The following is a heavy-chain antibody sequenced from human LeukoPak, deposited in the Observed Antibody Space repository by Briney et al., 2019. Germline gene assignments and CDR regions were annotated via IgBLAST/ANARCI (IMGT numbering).Heavy chain of an antibody. V-gene: IGHV4-4*02. CDR2: IHHSGRS. D-gene: IGHD3-16*01. J-gene: IGHJ4*02. Sequence: SETLSLTCGVAGGSISADNWWSWVRQPPGKGLEWIGEIHHSGRSNYNPSLKSRVTESVDKFKDQFSLKLTSVTAADAAMYYCARNWAYWGQGILVTVSS. CDR3: ARNWAY. CDR1: GGSISADNW.